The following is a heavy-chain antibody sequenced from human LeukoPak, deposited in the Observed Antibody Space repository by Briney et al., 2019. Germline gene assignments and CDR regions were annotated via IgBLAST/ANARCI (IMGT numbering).Heavy chain of an antibody. CDR2: ISYDGSNK. J-gene: IGHJ4*02. CDR1: GFTFSSYA. CDR3: ARDAGEKIMITFGGVIVFGY. Sequence: PGGSLRLSCAASGFTFSSYAMHWVRQAPGKGLEWVAVISYDGSNKYYADSVKGRFTISRDNSKNTLYLQMNSLRAEDTAVYCCARDAGEKIMITFGGVIVFGYWGQGTLVTVSS. V-gene: IGHV3-30-3*01. D-gene: IGHD3-16*02.